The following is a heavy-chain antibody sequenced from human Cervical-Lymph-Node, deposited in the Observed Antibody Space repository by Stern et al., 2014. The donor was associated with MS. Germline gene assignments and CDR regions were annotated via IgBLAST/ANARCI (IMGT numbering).Heavy chain of an antibody. Sequence: VQLVESGAEVKKPGSSVKVSCKASGGTFSSYAISWVRQAPGQGLEWMGGIIPIFGTANYAQKFQGRVTITADESTSTAYMELSSLRSEDTAVYYCASKKTYSSGWSTFDYWGQGTLVTVSS. D-gene: IGHD6-19*01. V-gene: IGHV1-69*01. CDR1: GGTFSSYA. CDR3: ASKKTYSSGWSTFDY. J-gene: IGHJ4*02. CDR2: IIPIFGTA.